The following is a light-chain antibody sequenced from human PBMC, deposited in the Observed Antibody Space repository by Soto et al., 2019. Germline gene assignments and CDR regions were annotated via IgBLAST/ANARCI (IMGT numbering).Light chain of an antibody. CDR3: CSYTTSITRQIL. CDR2: DVS. J-gene: IGLJ1*01. CDR1: SSDVGGYNY. Sequence: QSVLTQPASVSGSPGQSITISCTGTSSDVGGYNYVSWYQHHPGKAPKLMIYDVSNRPSGVSNRFSGSKAGNTASLTISGLQPEDEADYYCCSYTTSITRQILFGTGTEVTVL. V-gene: IGLV2-14*03.